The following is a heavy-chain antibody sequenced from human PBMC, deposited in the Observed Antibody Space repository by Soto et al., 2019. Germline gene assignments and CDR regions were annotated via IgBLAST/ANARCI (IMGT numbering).Heavy chain of an antibody. CDR3: AKCRYGSGVLYYYYYGMDV. CDR2: ISGSGGST. D-gene: IGHD3-10*01. J-gene: IGHJ6*02. V-gene: IGHV3-23*01. Sequence: GGSLRLSCAASGFTFSSYAMSWVRQAPGKGLEWVSAISGSGGSTYYADSVKGRFTISRDNSKNTLYLQMNSLRAEDTAVYYCAKCRYGSGVLYYYYYGMDVWGQGTTVTVSS. CDR1: GFTFSSYA.